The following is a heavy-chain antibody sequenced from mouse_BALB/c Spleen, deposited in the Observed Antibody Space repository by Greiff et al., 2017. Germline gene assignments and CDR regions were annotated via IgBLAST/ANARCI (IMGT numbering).Heavy chain of an antibody. Sequence: EVQLQQSGAELVKPGASVKLSCTASGFNIKDTYMHWVKQRPEQGLEWIGRIDPANGNTKYDPKFQGKATITADTSSNTAYLQLSSLTSEDTTVYYCARWDYGSSYSWFAYWGQGTLVTVSA. V-gene: IGHV14-3*02. CDR2: IDPANGNT. J-gene: IGHJ3*01. D-gene: IGHD1-1*01. CDR3: ARWDYGSSYSWFAY. CDR1: GFNIKDTY.